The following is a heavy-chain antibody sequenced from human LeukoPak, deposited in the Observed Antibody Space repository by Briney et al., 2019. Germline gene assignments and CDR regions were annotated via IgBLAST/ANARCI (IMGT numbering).Heavy chain of an antibody. J-gene: IGHJ4*02. V-gene: IGHV3-74*01. CDR3: ASAPYSSGWYSFDY. D-gene: IGHD6-19*01. CDR2: ITHDGRST. CDR1: GLTFSNYW. Sequence: SGGSLRLSCAASGLTFSNYWMNWVRQAPGKGLVWVSRITHDGRSTAYADSVRGRFTISRDNTKNTLDLEMNSLRAEDTAVYYCASAPYSSGWYSFDYWGRGTMVTVSS.